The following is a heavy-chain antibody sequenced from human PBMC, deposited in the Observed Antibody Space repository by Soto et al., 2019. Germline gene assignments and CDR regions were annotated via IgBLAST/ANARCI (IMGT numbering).Heavy chain of an antibody. CDR3: ARVPDSRDYYDSSGFWFDP. D-gene: IGHD3-22*01. V-gene: IGHV4-59*01. J-gene: IGHJ5*02. Sequence: SATLSLTCPVSGGSISSYYWSWIRQPPGKGLEWIGYIYYSGSTNYNPSLKRRVTISVDTSKNQCSLKLSSVTAADTAVYYCARVPDSRDYYDSSGFWFDPWGQGTLVTVSS. CDR2: IYYSGST. CDR1: GGSISSYY.